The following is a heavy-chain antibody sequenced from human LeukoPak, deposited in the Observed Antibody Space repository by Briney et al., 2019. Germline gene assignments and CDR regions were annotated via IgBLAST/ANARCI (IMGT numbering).Heavy chain of an antibody. J-gene: IGHJ4*02. V-gene: IGHV4-34*01. CDR3: WRYGYGYYYFDY. Sequence: SETLSLTCAVYGGSFSGYYWSWIRQPPGKGLEWIGEINHSGSTNYNPSLKSRVTISVDTSKNQFSLKLSSVTAADTAVYYCWRYGYGYYYFDYWGQGTLVTVSS. D-gene: IGHD5-18*01. CDR2: INHSGST. CDR1: GGSFSGYY.